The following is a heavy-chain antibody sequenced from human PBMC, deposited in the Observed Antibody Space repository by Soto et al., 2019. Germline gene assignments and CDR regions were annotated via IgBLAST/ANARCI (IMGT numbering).Heavy chain of an antibody. V-gene: IGHV3-30-3*01. CDR3: ARDSTHDSSGFVCAY. CDR2: ISYDGSNK. J-gene: IGHJ4*02. CDR1: GFTFSSYA. Sequence: QVQLVESGGGVVQPGRSLRLSCAASGFTFSSYAMHWVRQAPGKGLEWVAVISYDGSNKYYADSVKGRFSISRDNSKNPLYLQVNSLRADDTAVYYCARDSTHDSSGFVCAYWGQGTLVTVSS. D-gene: IGHD3-22*01.